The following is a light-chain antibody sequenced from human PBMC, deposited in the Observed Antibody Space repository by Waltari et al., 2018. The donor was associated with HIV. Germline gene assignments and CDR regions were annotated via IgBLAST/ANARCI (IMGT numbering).Light chain of an antibody. CDR3: CSYAGNYTWV. CDR2: DVS. J-gene: IGLJ3*02. Sequence: QSALTQPRSVSGSPGQSVTMSCTGTSSDVGGYNYVSWYRHCPGKAPKVIIYDVSKRPLGVPERFSGSKSGNTASLTISWLQTEDEADYYCCSYAGNYTWVFGGGTKLTVL. CDR1: SSDVGGYNY. V-gene: IGLV2-11*01.